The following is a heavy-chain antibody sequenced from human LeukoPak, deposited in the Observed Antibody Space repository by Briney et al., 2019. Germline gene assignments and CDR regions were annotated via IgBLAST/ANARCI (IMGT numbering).Heavy chain of an antibody. CDR2: IKSKTDGGTT. CDR3: TRSTYYYDSSGYYFVGVNDY. D-gene: IGHD3-22*01. CDR1: GFAFSNAW. Sequence: GGSLRLSCAASGFAFSNAWMSWVRQAPGKGLEWVGRIKSKTDGGTTDYAAPVKGRFTISRDDSKNTLYLQMNSLKTEDTAVYYCTRSTYYYDSSGYYFVGVNDYWGQGTLVTVSS. V-gene: IGHV3-15*01. J-gene: IGHJ4*02.